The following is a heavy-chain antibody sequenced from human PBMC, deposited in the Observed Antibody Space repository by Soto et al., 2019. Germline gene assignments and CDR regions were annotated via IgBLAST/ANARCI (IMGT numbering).Heavy chain of an antibody. Sequence: ASVKVSCKASGGTFSSYAISWVRQAPGQGLEWMGGIIPIFGTANYAQKFQGRVTITADESTSTAYMELSSLRSEDTAVYYCARGLDIVVATHYYGMDVWGQGTTVTVSS. J-gene: IGHJ6*02. D-gene: IGHD2-2*03. CDR3: ARGLDIVVATHYYGMDV. V-gene: IGHV1-69*13. CDR1: GGTFSSYA. CDR2: IIPIFGTA.